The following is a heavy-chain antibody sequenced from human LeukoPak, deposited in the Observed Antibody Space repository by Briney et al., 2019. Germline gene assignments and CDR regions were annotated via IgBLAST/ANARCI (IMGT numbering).Heavy chain of an antibody. CDR3: ARHDSGYYYGLDY. D-gene: IGHD3-22*01. CDR2: IYYSGNT. Sequence: SETLSLTCTVSGGSINSYYWNWIRQSPGKGLEWIGYIYYSGNTNYNPSLKSRVTISVDTSKNQFSLKLSSVTAADPAVYYCARHDSGYYYGLDYWGQGTLVTVSS. J-gene: IGHJ4*02. V-gene: IGHV4-59*08. CDR1: GGSINSYY.